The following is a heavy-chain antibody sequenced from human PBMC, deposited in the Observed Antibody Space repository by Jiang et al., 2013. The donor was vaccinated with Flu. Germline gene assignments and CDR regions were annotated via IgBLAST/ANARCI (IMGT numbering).Heavy chain of an antibody. CDR2: MNPNSGNT. J-gene: IGHJ4*02. Sequence: GAEVKKPGASVKVSCKASGYTFTSYDINWVRQATGQGLEWMGWMNPNSGNTGYAQKFQGRVTMTRNTSISTAYMELSSLRSEDTAVYYCARVGLDDYGDYAGRYPYDSGDYWGQGTLVTVSS. D-gene: IGHD4-17*01. CDR1: GYTFTSYD. CDR3: ARVGLDDYGDYAGRYPYDSGDY. V-gene: IGHV1-8*01.